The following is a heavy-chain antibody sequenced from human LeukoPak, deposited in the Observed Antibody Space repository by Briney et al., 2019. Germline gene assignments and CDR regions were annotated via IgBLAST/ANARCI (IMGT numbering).Heavy chain of an antibody. Sequence: SETLSLTCAVSGGSISSSNWWTWVRQPPGEGLEWIGEMYPSGTTNYNPSLKSRVTISVDTSKNQFSLKLSSVTAADTAVYYCARVKTGSNSSSWFRFDPWGQGTLVTVSS. CDR1: GGSISSSNW. D-gene: IGHD6-13*01. J-gene: IGHJ5*02. CDR2: MYPSGTT. V-gene: IGHV4-4*02. CDR3: ARVKTGSNSSSWFRFDP.